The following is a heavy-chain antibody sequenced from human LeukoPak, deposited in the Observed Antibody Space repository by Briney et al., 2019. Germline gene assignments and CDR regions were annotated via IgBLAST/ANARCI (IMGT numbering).Heavy chain of an antibody. D-gene: IGHD3-10*01. J-gene: IGHJ4*02. V-gene: IGHV3-33*01. Sequence: PGGSLRLSSAASGFAFNTYAMHLVRQAPGQGLEWVALIWHDGSHKFYSNSVRGQFTISRDNSKNTVSLQMNKLRPEDTAVYYCAREIFGSGSYPYFWGQGTLVTVSS. CDR3: AREIFGSGSYPYF. CDR1: GFAFNTYA. CDR2: IWHDGSHK.